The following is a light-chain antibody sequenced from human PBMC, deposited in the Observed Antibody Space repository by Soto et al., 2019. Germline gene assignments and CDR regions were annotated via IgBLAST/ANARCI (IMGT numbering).Light chain of an antibody. CDR3: QQYGSSPWT. J-gene: IGKJ1*01. CDR1: QSVSSSF. CDR2: GAS. V-gene: IGKV3-20*01. Sequence: EIVLTQSPGTLSLSPGERATLSCRASQSVSSSFLAWYQQKPGQAPRLLIYGASIRATGIPDRFSGSGSGTNSPLTISRVEPEVFAVYYCQQYGSSPWTFGQGTKVEIK.